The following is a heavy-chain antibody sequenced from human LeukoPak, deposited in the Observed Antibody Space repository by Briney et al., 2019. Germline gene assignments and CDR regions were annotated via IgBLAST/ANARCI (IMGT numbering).Heavy chain of an antibody. J-gene: IGHJ6*03. CDR2: IKQDGSEK. D-gene: IGHD3-10*01. V-gene: IGHV3-7*01. CDR3: AKDGVLLWFGSGYHYYMDV. Sequence: GGSLRLSCAASGFTFDDYGLSWVRQAPGKGLEWVANIKQDGSEKYYVDSVKGRFTISRDNSKNTLYLQMNSLRAEDTAVYYCAKDGVLLWFGSGYHYYMDVWGKGTTVTISS. CDR1: GFTFDDYG.